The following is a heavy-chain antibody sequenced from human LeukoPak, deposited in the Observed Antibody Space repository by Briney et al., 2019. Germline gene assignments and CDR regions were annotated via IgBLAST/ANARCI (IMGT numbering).Heavy chain of an antibody. D-gene: IGHD3-22*01. CDR3: ARDPFAGYDSSGPPGY. J-gene: IGHJ4*02. CDR1: GFTFSSYA. V-gene: IGHV3-30-3*01. CDR2: ISYDGSNK. Sequence: GGSLRLSCAASGFTFSSYAMRWVRQAPGKGLEWVAVISYDGSNKYYADSVKGRFTISRDNSKNTLYLQMNSLRAEDTAVYYCARDPFAGYDSSGPPGYWGQGTLVTVSS.